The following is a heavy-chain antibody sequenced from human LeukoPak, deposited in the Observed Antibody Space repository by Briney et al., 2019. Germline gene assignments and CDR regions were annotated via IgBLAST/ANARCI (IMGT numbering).Heavy chain of an antibody. D-gene: IGHD3-22*01. Sequence: GGSLRLSCAASGFTFSSYSMNWVRQAPGKGLEWVSSISSSSSYIYYADSVKGRFTISRDNAKNSLYLQMNSLRAEDTAVYYCARDGHYYDSSGYPRVDAFDIWGQGTTVTVSS. V-gene: IGHV3-21*01. CDR2: ISSSSSYI. J-gene: IGHJ3*02. CDR1: GFTFSSYS. CDR3: ARDGHYYDSSGYPRVDAFDI.